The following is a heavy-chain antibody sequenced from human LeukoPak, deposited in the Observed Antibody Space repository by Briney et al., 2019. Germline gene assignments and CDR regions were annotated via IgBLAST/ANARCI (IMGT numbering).Heavy chain of an antibody. CDR3: ARAIYDILTGGYYFDY. CDR2: IYYSGST. Sequence: SETLSLTCTVSGGSISSYYWSWIRQPPGKGLEWLGYIYYSGSTNYNPPLKSRVTISVDTSKNQFSLKLSSVTAADTAVYYCARAIYDILTGGYYFDYWGQGTLVTVSS. V-gene: IGHV4-59*01. CDR1: GGSISSYY. D-gene: IGHD3-9*01. J-gene: IGHJ4*02.